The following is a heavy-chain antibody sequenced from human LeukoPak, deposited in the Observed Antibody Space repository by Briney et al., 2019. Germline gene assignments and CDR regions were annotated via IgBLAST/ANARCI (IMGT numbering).Heavy chain of an antibody. V-gene: IGHV4-38-2*02. J-gene: IGHJ4*02. Sequence: SETLSLTCTVSGYSISSGYYWGWIRQPPGKGLEWIGSIYHSGSTYYNPSLKSRVTISVDTSKNQFSLKLSSVTAADTAVYYCATGRDGYNPGVFDYWGQGTLVTVSS. D-gene: IGHD5-24*01. CDR1: GYSISSGYY. CDR2: IYHSGST. CDR3: ATGRDGYNPGVFDY.